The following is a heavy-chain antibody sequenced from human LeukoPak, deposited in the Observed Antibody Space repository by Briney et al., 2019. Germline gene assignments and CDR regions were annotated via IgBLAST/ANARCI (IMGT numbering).Heavy chain of an antibody. CDR2: IYYSGST. J-gene: IGHJ3*02. V-gene: IGHV4-39*07. Sequence: PSETLSLTCTVSGGSISSSSYYWGWIRQPPGKGLEWIGSIYYSGSTYYNPSLKSRVTISVDTSKNQFSLKLSSVTAADTAVYYCASPDYGDYYAFDIWGQGTMVTVSS. CDR1: GGSISSSSYY. CDR3: ASPDYGDYYAFDI. D-gene: IGHD4-17*01.